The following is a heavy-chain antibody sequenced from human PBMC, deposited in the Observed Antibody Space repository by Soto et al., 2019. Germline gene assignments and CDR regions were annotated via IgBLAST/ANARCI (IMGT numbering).Heavy chain of an antibody. D-gene: IGHD4-17*01. CDR3: ASRTVTTYFDVFDI. Sequence: PGGSLRLSCAASGFTFSDYYMSWIRQAPGKGLEWISYISSSSSYTNYADSVKGRFTISTDNAKNSLYLQMNSLRAEDTAVYYCASRTVTTYFDVFDIWGQGTMVTVSS. CDR2: ISSSSSYT. CDR1: GFTFSDYY. V-gene: IGHV3-11*06. J-gene: IGHJ3*02.